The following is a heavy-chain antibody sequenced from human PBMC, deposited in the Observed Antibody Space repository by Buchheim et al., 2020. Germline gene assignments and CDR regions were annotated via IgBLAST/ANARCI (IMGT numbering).Heavy chain of an antibody. J-gene: IGHJ5*02. V-gene: IGHV1-69*04. CDR3: ARDQHGGSYWGDWFDP. CDR2: IIPILGIA. D-gene: IGHD1-26*01. CDR1: GGTFSSYA. Sequence: QVQLVQSGAEVKKPGSSVKVSCKASGGTFSSYAISWVRQAPGQGLEWMGRIIPILGIATYAQKFQGRVTITADKSTSPAYMELSSLRSEDTAVYYCARDQHGGSYWGDWFDPWGQGTL.